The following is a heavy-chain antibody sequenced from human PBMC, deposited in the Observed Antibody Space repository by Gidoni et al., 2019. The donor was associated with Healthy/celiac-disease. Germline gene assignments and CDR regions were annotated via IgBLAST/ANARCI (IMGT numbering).Heavy chain of an antibody. V-gene: IGHV1-69*01. CDR3: ARKGVVAGRLSPNYYYGMDV. J-gene: IGHJ6*02. Sequence: QVQLVQSGAEVKKPGSSVKVSCKASGGTFSSYAISWVRQAPGQGLEWMGGIIPIFGTANYAQKFQGRVTITADESTSTAYMELSSLRSEDTAVYYCARKGVVAGRLSPNYYYGMDVWGQGTTVTVSS. CDR1: GGTFSSYA. CDR2: IIPIFGTA. D-gene: IGHD2-15*01.